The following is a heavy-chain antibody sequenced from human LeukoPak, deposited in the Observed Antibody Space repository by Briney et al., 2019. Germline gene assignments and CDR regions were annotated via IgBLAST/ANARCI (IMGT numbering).Heavy chain of an antibody. J-gene: IGHJ4*02. V-gene: IGHV3-11*01. CDR1: GFTLRVYY. D-gene: IGHD3-22*01. CDR2: ISSSGSTI. Sequence: PGGSLRLSCADSGFTLRVYYMTWIRQAPGKGLEWVSYISSSGSTIYYADAVKGRFTISRDNAKISLYLQMKSLRAEDTAVYYSARDNDYYNSSGYYDYLGQGTLVTVSS. CDR3: ARDNDYYNSSGYYDY.